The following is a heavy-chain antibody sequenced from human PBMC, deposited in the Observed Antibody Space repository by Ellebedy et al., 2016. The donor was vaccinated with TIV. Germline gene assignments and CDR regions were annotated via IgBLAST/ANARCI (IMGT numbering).Heavy chain of an antibody. D-gene: IGHD3-9*01. CDR1: GYTFTSYY. CDR3: ARSDYDILTGDQYYYYGMDV. J-gene: IGHJ6*02. V-gene: IGHV1-46*01. Sequence: ASVKVSXXASGYTFTSYYMHWVRQAPGQGLEWMGIINPSGGSTSYAQKFQGRVTMTRDTSTSTVYMELSSLRSEDTAVYYCARSDYDILTGDQYYYYGMDVWGQGTTVTVSS. CDR2: INPSGGST.